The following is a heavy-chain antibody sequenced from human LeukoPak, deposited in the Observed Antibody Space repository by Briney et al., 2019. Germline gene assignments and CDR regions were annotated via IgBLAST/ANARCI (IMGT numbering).Heavy chain of an antibody. CDR1: GFTFSSYA. D-gene: IGHD3-9*01. Sequence: GGSLRLSCAASGFTFSSYAMSWVRQAPGKGLEWVSVISGSGGSTYYADSVKGRFTISRDNSKNTLYLQMNSLRAEDTAVYYCAKGGAPYDILTGYYNADIDYWGQGTLVTVSS. CDR3: AKGGAPYDILTGYYNADIDY. V-gene: IGHV3-23*01. CDR2: ISGSGGST. J-gene: IGHJ4*02.